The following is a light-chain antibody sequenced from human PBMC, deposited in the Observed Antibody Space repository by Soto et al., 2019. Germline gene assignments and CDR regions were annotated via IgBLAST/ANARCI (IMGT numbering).Light chain of an antibody. Sequence: EIVLTQSPATLSLSPGERATLSCRASQSVSSYLAWYQQKPGQAPRLLIYDASNRATGIPARFSGSGSGTDFTLTISSLEPEDFAVSFCQQRTSWPPKYTFGRGTKLEIK. CDR2: DAS. CDR1: QSVSSY. CDR3: QQRTSWPPKYT. V-gene: IGKV3-11*01. J-gene: IGKJ2*01.